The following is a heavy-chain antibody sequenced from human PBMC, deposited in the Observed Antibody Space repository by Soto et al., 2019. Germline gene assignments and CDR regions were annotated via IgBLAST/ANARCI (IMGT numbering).Heavy chain of an antibody. D-gene: IGHD6-6*01. CDR3: AKDHRGLSIAARFFDY. V-gene: IGHV3-23*01. Sequence: GGSLRLSCAASGFTFSSYAMSWVRQAPGKGLEWVSAISGSGGSTYYADSVKGRFTISRDNSKNTLYLQMNSLRAEDTAVYYCAKDHRGLSIAARFFDYWGQGTLVTVSS. CDR1: GFTFSSYA. J-gene: IGHJ4*02. CDR2: ISGSGGST.